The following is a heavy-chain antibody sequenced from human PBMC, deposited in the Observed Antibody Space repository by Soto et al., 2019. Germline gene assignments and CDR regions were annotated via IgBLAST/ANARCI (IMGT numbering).Heavy chain of an antibody. Sequence: GGSLRLSCVASGFQFGTFAMHWVRQAPGKGLEWVTVISHDATYVHYEDAVKGRFTISRDNSKNTVYLQMNSLTVEDTAMYYCARDPSRGDYLEHWGQGTLVTVSS. CDR3: ARDPSRGDYLEH. J-gene: IGHJ1*01. CDR2: ISHDATYV. V-gene: IGHV3-30*03. CDR1: GFQFGTFA. D-gene: IGHD3-16*01.